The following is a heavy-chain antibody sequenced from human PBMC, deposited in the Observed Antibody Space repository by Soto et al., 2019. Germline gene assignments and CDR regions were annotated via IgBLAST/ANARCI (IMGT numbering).Heavy chain of an antibody. CDR1: GFTFHNYA. CDR2: ISGGGDTT. Sequence: EVQLLESGGGLVQPGGSLRLSCAASGFTFHNYAMTWVRQAPGKGLEWVSAISGGGDTTSYADSVKGRFTVSRDGAKYTLYLQMSSLRAEDTALYHCAKGRGGSGSLTPRVDFWGQGTLVTVSS. V-gene: IGHV3-23*01. D-gene: IGHD3-10*01. CDR3: AKGRGGSGSLTPRVDF. J-gene: IGHJ4*02.